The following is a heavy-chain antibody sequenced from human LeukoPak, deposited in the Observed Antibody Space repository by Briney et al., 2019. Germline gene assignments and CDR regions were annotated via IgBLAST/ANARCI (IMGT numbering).Heavy chain of an antibody. CDR1: GYSSSSDKY. CDR2: IYHTGST. V-gene: IGHV4-38-2*01. D-gene: IGHD1-26*01. Sequence: KSSETLSLTCEVSGYSSSSDKYWGWIRQPPGKGLEWIGTIYHTGSTFYNPSLKSRVTISVDTSKNQFSLKLSSVTAADTAIYYCARVLGGSSPFDYWGQGTLVTVSS. CDR3: ARVLGGSSPFDY. J-gene: IGHJ4*02.